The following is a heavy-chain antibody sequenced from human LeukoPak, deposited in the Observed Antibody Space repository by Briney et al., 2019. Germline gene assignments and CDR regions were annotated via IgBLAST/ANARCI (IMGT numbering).Heavy chain of an antibody. CDR1: GFTFSSYA. CDR3: AKDEAVVVVAATPHDASDI. V-gene: IGHV3-23*01. D-gene: IGHD2-15*01. CDR2: ISGSGGST. J-gene: IGHJ3*02. Sequence: GGSLRLSCAASGFTFSSYAMSWVRQAPGKGLEWVSAISGSGGSTYYADSVKGRFTISRDNSKNTLYLQMNSLRAEDTAVYYCAKDEAVVVVAATPHDASDIWGQGTMVTVSS.